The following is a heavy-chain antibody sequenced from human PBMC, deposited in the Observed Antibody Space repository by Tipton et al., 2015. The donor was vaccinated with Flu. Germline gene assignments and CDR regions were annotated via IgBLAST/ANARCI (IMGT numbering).Heavy chain of an antibody. CDR2: IYYSGST. Sequence: TLSLTCTVSGGSISTYYWSWIRQPPGKGLEWIGYIYYSGSTKYNTSLKSRVTMSVDTSKNQSSLKMNSVTAADTAAYYCARGRKEGEANRYFDYWGQGTRVSVSS. V-gene: IGHV4-59*01. D-gene: IGHD1-26*01. CDR3: ARGRKEGEANRYFDY. CDR1: GGSISTYY. J-gene: IGHJ4*02.